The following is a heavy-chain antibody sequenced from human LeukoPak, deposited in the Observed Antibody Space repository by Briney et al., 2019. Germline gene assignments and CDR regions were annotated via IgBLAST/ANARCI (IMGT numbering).Heavy chain of an antibody. V-gene: IGHV1-18*01. D-gene: IGHD1-26*01. CDR1: GYTFTSYG. J-gene: IGHJ4*02. CDR2: ISAYNGNT. Sequence: ASVKVSCKASGYTFTSYGISWVRQAPGQGLEWMGWISAYNGNTNYAQKLQGRVTMTTDTSTSTAYMELRSLRSDDTAVYYCARESTFDESGLPFDYWGQGTLSPSPQ. CDR3: ARESTFDESGLPFDY.